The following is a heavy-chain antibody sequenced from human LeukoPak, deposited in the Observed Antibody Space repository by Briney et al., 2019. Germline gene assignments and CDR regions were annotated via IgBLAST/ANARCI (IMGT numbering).Heavy chain of an antibody. V-gene: IGHV4-4*07. CDR3: ARADGSGPGDYYYGMDV. CDR1: GSSISGYY. CDR2: LHPSGAT. Sequence: SETLSLTCTVSGSSISGYYWNWIRQPAGKGLEWIGRLHPSGATNYNPSLKSRITMSLDTSKNQFSLKLSSVTAADTAVYYCARADGSGPGDYYYGMDVWGQGTTVTVSS. D-gene: IGHD3-10*01. J-gene: IGHJ6*02.